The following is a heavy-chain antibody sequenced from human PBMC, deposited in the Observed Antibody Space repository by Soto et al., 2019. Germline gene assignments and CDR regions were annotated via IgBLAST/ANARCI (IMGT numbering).Heavy chain of an antibody. CDR2: IKSKTDGGTT. Sequence: PGGSVRLSCAASGFTFSNAWMSWVRQAPGKGLEWVGRIKSKTDGGTTDYAAPVKGRFTISRDDSKNTLYLQMNSLKTEDTAVYYCTTGGYSSGWYRYYFDYWGQGTLVTVSS. D-gene: IGHD6-19*01. CDR1: GFTFSNAW. CDR3: TTGGYSSGWYRYYFDY. V-gene: IGHV3-15*01. J-gene: IGHJ4*02.